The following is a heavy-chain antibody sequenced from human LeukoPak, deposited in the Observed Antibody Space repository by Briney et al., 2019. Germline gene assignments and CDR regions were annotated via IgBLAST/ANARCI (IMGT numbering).Heavy chain of an antibody. J-gene: IGHJ6*02. CDR2: ISDDGSKK. V-gene: IGHV3-30*04. CDR1: GFTFTNYA. D-gene: IGHD6-6*01. Sequence: GGSLRLSCVASGFTFTNYAMHWVRQAPGKGLEWVSVISDDGSKKYFADSVRGRFTVSRDYSKNTLYLQMNSLRAEDTAVYYCAKVLQYSSSKIHYYYYYGMDVWGQGTTVTVSS. CDR3: AKVLQYSSSKIHYYYYYGMDV.